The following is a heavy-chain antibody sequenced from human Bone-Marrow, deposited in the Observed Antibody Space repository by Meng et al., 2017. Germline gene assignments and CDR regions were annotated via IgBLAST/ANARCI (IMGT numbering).Heavy chain of an antibody. CDR3: AKDGYCSSTSCYHNYYYGMDG. CDR2: ISWDGGST. Sequence: GGSLRLSCAASGFTFDDYAMHWVRQAPGKGLEWVSLISWDGGSTYYADSVKGRFTISRENSKNSLYLQMNSLRAEDTALYYCAKDGYCSSTSCYHNYYYGMDGWGQGTTVTVSS. D-gene: IGHD2-2*01. CDR1: GFTFDDYA. J-gene: IGHJ6*02. V-gene: IGHV3-43D*04.